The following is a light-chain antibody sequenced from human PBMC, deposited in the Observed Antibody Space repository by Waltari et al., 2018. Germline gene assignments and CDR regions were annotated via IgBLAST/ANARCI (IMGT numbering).Light chain of an antibody. CDR2: RTN. V-gene: IGLV1-47*01. Sequence: QSVLTQPPSASGTPGQRVTISCSGSRSNIGSNYVYWYQQVPGTAPKLLIYRTNQRPSGVPDRLSGSKSVPSASLAISGLRSEDEVDYYCAAWDDSLSGRVCGGGTKVTVL. CDR3: AAWDDSLSGRV. J-gene: IGLJ3*02. CDR1: RSNIGSNY.